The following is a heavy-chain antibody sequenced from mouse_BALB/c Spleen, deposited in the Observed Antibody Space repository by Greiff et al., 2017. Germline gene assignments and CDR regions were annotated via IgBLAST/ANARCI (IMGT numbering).Heavy chain of an antibody. CDR1: GYAFTNYL. D-gene: IGHD1-2*01. CDR2: INPGSGGT. J-gene: IGHJ4*01. V-gene: IGHV1-54*01. Sequence: VQLQQSGAELVRPGTSVKVSCKASGYAFTNYLIEWVKQRPGQGLGWIGVINPGSGGTNYNEKFKGKATLTADKSSSTAYMQLSSLTSDDSAVYFCARSYYVYVGYAMDYWGQGTSVTVSS. CDR3: ARSYYVYVGYAMDY.